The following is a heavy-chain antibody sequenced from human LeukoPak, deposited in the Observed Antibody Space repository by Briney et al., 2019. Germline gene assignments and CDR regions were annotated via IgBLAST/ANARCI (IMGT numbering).Heavy chain of an antibody. CDR1: GGSISSYY. Sequence: SETLSLTCTVSGGSISSYYWSWIRQPPGKGLEWIGYIYYSGSTNYNPSLKSRVTISVDTSKNQFSLKLSSVTAADTAVYYCARQFSSGYYRTPGWLDPWGQGTLVTVSS. V-gene: IGHV4-59*08. CDR2: IYYSGST. CDR3: ARQFSSGYYRTPGWLDP. D-gene: IGHD3-22*01. J-gene: IGHJ5*02.